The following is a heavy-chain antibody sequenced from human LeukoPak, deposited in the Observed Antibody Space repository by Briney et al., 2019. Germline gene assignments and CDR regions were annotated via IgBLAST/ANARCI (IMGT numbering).Heavy chain of an antibody. CDR1: GFTFSSYA. D-gene: IGHD3-3*01. Sequence: GGSLRLSCAASGFTFSSYAMSWVRQAPGKGLEWVSAISGSGGSTYYADSVKGRFTISRDDSKNTLYLQMNSLRAEDTAVYFYARQGRSWDYWGQGTLVTVSS. CDR2: ISGSGGST. CDR3: ARQGRSWDY. V-gene: IGHV3-23*01. J-gene: IGHJ4*02.